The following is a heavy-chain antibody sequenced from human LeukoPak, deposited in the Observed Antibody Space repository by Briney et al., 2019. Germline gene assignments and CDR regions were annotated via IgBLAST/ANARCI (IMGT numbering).Heavy chain of an antibody. CDR3: ARAKREDTAMAPTYFDY. CDR1: GFPFDDYG. J-gene: IGHJ4*02. CDR2: RNGGST. V-gene: IGHV3-20*04. Sequence: GGSLRLSCAASGFPFDDYGMNWVRQVPGKGLEWVSGRNGGSTGYADSVKGRFTISRDNAKNSLYLQMNSLRAEDTAVYYCARAKREDTAMAPTYFDYWGQGTLVTVSS. D-gene: IGHD5-18*01.